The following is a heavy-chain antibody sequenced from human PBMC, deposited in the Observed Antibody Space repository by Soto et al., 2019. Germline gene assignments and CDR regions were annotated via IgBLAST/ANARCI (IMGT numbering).Heavy chain of an antibody. D-gene: IGHD2-15*01. CDR2: IYWDDDK. CDR1: GFSLSTSGVS. V-gene: IGHV2-5*02. J-gene: IGHJ4*02. Sequence: QITLKESGPTLVKPTQTLTLTCTFSGFSLSTSGVSVGWIRQPPGKALEWLAVIYWDDDKRYSPSLKSRLTITTDHSQNQVVLRMTSMEPVDTATYYCAHMGLPSHGGNGYYFDYWGQGTLVIVSS. CDR3: AHMGLPSHGGNGYYFDY.